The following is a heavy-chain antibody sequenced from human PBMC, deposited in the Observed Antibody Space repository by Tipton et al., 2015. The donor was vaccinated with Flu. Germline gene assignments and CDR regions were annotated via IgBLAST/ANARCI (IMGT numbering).Heavy chain of an antibody. V-gene: IGHV4-39*06. CDR3: ARMMLTHYSYYTMDV. Sequence: PGLVKPSETLSLTCSVSGGSVTIRGYCWGWFRRPPGKGLEYIGTIYYSGTTYHNPSLKSRLSLSMDASRNQFPLGLSSVTDADTAVYYCARMMLTHYSYYTMDVWGQRTAVAVAS. D-gene: IGHD3-10*02. J-gene: IGHJ6*02. CDR2: IYYSGTT. CDR1: GGSVTIRGYC.